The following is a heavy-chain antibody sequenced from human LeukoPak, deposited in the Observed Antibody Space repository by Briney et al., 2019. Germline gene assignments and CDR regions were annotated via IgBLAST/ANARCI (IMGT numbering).Heavy chain of an antibody. J-gene: IGHJ4*02. CDR1: GGSISTDY. CDR3: ASDFGY. CDR2: ISTSGST. D-gene: IGHD3-10*01. Sequence: SQTLSLTCTVSGGSISTDYWSWIRQPAGKGLEWIGLISTSGSTNYNPSLTSRVTMSADTSKNQFSLKLTSVTAADTAVYYCASDFGYWGQGTLVTVSS. V-gene: IGHV4-4*07.